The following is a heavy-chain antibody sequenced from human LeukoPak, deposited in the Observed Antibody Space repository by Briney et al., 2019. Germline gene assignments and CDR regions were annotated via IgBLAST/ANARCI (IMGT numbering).Heavy chain of an antibody. CDR1: GGSISSYY. Sequence: PSETLSLTCTVSGGSISSYYWSWIRQPAGKGLEWIGRIYTSGSTTYNPSLKSRVTMSVATSKNQFSLKLSSVTAADTAVYYCARDIAPSPLGWFDPWGQGTLVTVSS. D-gene: IGHD6-13*01. CDR3: ARDIAPSPLGWFDP. J-gene: IGHJ5*02. V-gene: IGHV4-4*07. CDR2: IYTSGST.